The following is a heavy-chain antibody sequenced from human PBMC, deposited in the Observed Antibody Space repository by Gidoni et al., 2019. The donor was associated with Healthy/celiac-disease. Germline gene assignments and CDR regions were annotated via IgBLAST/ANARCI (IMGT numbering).Heavy chain of an antibody. V-gene: IGHV4-61*02. D-gene: IGHD3-22*01. CDR1: GGSISSGSYD. CDR2: IYTSGST. J-gene: IGHJ2*01. Sequence: QVQLQESGPGLVKPSQTLSLTCTVSGGSISSGSYDWSWIRQPAGKGLEWIGRIYTSGSTNYNPSLKSRVTISVDTSKNQFSLKLSSVTAADTAVYYCARWGTYYYDSSGYAAWYFDLWGRGTLVTVSS. CDR3: ARWGTYYYDSSGYAAWYFDL.